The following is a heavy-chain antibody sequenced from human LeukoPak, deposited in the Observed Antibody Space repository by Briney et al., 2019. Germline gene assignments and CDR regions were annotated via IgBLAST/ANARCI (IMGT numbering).Heavy chain of an antibody. V-gene: IGHV3-53*05. Sequence: GGSLRLSCAVSGFTVSRNYMNWVRQAPGKGLEWVSVIYSGGNTYYADSVKGRFTISRDNSKNTLYLQMSSLRAEDTAVYYCARTANSYDGSGFIDNWGQGTLVTVSS. J-gene: IGHJ4*02. CDR2: IYSGGNT. CDR1: GFTVSRNY. D-gene: IGHD3-22*01. CDR3: ARTANSYDGSGFIDN.